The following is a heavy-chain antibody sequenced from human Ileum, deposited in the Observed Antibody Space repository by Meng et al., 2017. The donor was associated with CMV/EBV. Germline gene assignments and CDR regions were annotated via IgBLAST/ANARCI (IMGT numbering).Heavy chain of an antibody. V-gene: IGHV3-21*01. CDR2: ISSSSSYI. J-gene: IGHJ6*02. Sequence: GGSLRLSCAASGFTFSSYSMNWVRQAPGKGLEWVSSISSSSSYIYYADSVKGRFTISRDNAKNSLYLQMNSLRAEDTAVYYCARDRSYKQWLVRSYGMDVWGQGNTVNGAS. D-gene: IGHD6-19*01. CDR3: ARDRSYKQWLVRSYGMDV. CDR1: GFTFSSYS.